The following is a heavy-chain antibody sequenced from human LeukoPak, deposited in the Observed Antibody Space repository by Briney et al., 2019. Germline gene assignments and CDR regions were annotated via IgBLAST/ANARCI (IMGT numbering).Heavy chain of an antibody. D-gene: IGHD5-24*01. CDR1: GFTVSSNY. CDR2: MYSGGST. J-gene: IGHJ4*02. V-gene: IGHV3-53*01. CDR3: ARGDGYNSYYFDY. Sequence: PGGSLRLSCAASGFTVSSNYMSWVRQAPGKGLEWVSVMYSGGSTYYADSVKGRFTISRDNSKNTLYLQMNSLRAEDTAVYYCARGDGYNSYYFDYWGQGTLVTVSS.